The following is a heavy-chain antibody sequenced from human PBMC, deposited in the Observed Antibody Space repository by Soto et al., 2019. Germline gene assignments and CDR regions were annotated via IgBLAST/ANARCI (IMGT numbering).Heavy chain of an antibody. J-gene: IGHJ5*02. CDR2: IYHSGST. CDR1: GGTITRGLSS. Sequence: SETRSLTCSVSGGTITRGLSSWNWIRQSPGKGLEWIAYIYHSGSTYYNPSLKSRVTISVDRSENQFSLKLTSVTAADTAVYYCVRESVASGPNYFDTWGPGTLVTVS. CDR3: VRESVASGPNYFDT. D-gene: IGHD6-6*01. V-gene: IGHV4-30-2*06.